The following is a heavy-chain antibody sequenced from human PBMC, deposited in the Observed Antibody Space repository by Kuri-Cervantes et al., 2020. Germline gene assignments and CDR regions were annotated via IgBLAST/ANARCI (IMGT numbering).Heavy chain of an antibody. CDR3: ARGASYGAAGVFDP. CDR2: IFISGST. D-gene: IGHD3-10*01. V-gene: IGHV4-4*07. CDR1: GDSIKNSY. Sequence: GSLRLSCTVSGDSIKNSYWSWIRQPAGKGLEWIGRIFISGSTNYNSSLKSRVSMSLDKSKNQFSLNLTSVTAADTAVYYCARGASYGAAGVFDPWGQGILVTVSS. J-gene: IGHJ5*02.